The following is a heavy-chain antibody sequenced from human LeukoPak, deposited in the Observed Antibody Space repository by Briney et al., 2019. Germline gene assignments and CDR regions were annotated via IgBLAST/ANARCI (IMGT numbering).Heavy chain of an antibody. CDR2: ISAYNGNT. D-gene: IGHD3-16*01. Sequence: ASVKVSCKASGYTFTSYGISWVRQAPGQGLEWMGWISAYNGNTNYAQRLQGRVTMTTDTSTSTAYMELRSLRSDDTAVYYCARDYTRDYYYYMDVWGKGTTVTVSS. CDR1: GYTFTSYG. V-gene: IGHV1-18*01. CDR3: ARDYTRDYYYYMDV. J-gene: IGHJ6*03.